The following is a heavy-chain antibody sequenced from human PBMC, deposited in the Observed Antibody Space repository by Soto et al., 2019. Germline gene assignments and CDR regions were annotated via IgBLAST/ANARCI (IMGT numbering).Heavy chain of an antibody. J-gene: IGHJ6*02. V-gene: IGHV4-61*03. Sequence: QVQLQESGPGLVKPSETLSLNCTVSGDSVTSGSIYWSWIRQPPGKGLEWIGYVHYTGSTNYNPSLKSRVAISVDTSKNHFSLTLSSVTAADTGVYYCARDRGNFGVVLADFYQYGMDVWGQGTAVTVSS. CDR3: ARDRGNFGVVLADFYQYGMDV. CDR1: GDSVTSGSIY. CDR2: VHYTGST. D-gene: IGHD3-3*01.